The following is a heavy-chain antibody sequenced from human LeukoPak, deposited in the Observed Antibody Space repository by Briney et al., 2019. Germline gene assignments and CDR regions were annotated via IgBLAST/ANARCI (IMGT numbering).Heavy chain of an antibody. CDR3: AKVSGSGGTKYQPFDY. V-gene: IGHV3-23*01. CDR2: ISGSGGST. Sequence: GGSLRLSCAASGFTFSSYAMSWVRQAPGKGLEWVSAISGSGGSTYYADSVKGRFTISRDNSKNTLYLQMNSPRAEDTAVYYCAKVSGSGGTKYQPFDYWGQGTLVTVSS. D-gene: IGHD2-15*01. CDR1: GFTFSSYA. J-gene: IGHJ4*02.